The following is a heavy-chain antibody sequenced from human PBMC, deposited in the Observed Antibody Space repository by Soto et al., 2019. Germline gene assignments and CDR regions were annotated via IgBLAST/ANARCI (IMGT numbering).Heavy chain of an antibody. Sequence: EVQLVESGEGLVQSGGSLRLSCAASGFTFSTYAMHWVRQAPGKGLEYVSAISSNGGSTYYVDSVKGRFTISRDNSKNTPYLQMGSLRAEDMAVYYCARGPYYDPIHYFDYWGQGALVTVSS. V-gene: IGHV3-64*02. CDR2: ISSNGGST. CDR1: GFTFSTYA. J-gene: IGHJ4*02. CDR3: ARGPYYDPIHYFDY. D-gene: IGHD3-3*01.